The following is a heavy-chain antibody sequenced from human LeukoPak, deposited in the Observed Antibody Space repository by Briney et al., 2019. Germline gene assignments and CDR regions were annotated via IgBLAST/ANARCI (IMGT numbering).Heavy chain of an antibody. J-gene: IGHJ3*02. D-gene: IGHD2-2*01. CDR2: IKQVGSEK. CDR3: ARAPTPDIVVVPAARHDAFDI. CDR1: GFTLSSYW. Sequence: PGGSLRLSCAASGFTLSSYWMSWVRQAPGKGLVWVANIKQVGSEKYYVDSVKGRFTISRDNAKNSLYLQMNSLRPEDTAVYYCARAPTPDIVVVPAARHDAFDIWGQGTMVTVSS. V-gene: IGHV3-7*01.